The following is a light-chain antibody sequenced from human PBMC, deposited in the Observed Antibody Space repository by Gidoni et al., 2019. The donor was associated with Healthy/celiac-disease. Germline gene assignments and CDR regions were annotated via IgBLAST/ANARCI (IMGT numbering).Light chain of an antibody. CDR3: AAWDDSLNGHVV. V-gene: IGLV1-44*01. Sequence: QSLLTQPPSASGTPGQRVPISYSGSSSNIGSNTVNGYQQLPGTAPKLLIYSHTQPPSGVPDRFAGSKSGTSASLAISGLQSEDEADYYCAAWDDSLNGHVVFGGGTKLTVL. CDR2: SHT. CDR1: SSNIGSNT. J-gene: IGLJ2*01.